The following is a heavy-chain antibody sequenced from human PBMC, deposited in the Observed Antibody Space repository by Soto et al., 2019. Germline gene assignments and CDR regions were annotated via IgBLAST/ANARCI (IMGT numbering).Heavy chain of an antibody. CDR2: IYYSGST. D-gene: IGHD5-18*01. Sequence: TSETLSLTCTVSGGSLSSYYWSWIRQPPGKGLEWIGYIYYSGSTNYNPSLKSRVTISVDTSKNQFSLKLSSVTAADTAVYYCASGRGYSYGSFDYWGQGTLVTVSS. J-gene: IGHJ4*02. V-gene: IGHV4-59*01. CDR1: GGSLSSYY. CDR3: ASGRGYSYGSFDY.